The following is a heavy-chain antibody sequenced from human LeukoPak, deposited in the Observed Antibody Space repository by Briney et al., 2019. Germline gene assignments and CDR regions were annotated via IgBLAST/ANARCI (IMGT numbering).Heavy chain of an antibody. Sequence: PGGSLRLSCAASGFTFSSYSMNWVRQAPGKGLEWVSSISSSSSYIYYADSVKGRFTISRDNAKNSLYLQMNSLRAEDTAVYYCARVPILSTSLGFDPWGQGTLVTVSS. CDR1: GFTFSSYS. CDR3: ARVPILSTSLGFDP. CDR2: ISSSSSYI. D-gene: IGHD5/OR15-5a*01. J-gene: IGHJ5*02. V-gene: IGHV3-21*01.